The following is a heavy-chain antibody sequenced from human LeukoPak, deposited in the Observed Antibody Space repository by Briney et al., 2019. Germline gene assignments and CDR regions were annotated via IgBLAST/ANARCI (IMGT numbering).Heavy chain of an antibody. CDR2: IKQDGNEK. D-gene: IGHD2-21*02. Sequence: GGSLRLSCAASGFTFRTYWMSWVRQAPGKGLEWVANIKQDGNEKYYVDSVKGRFTISRDNSKNTLYLQVNGLRTEDTAVYYCAKDRLLNCRGDCYIFDYWGQGTVVTVSS. CDR3: AKDRLLNCRGDCYIFDY. CDR1: GFTFRTYW. J-gene: IGHJ4*02. V-gene: IGHV3-7*03.